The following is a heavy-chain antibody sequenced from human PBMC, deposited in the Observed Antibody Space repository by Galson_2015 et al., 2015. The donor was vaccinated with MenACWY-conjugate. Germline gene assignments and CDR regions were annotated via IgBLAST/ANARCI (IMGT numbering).Heavy chain of an antibody. CDR2: MYYSGSA. Sequence: ETLSLTCTVSGGSINSYYWSWIRQPPGKGLEWIGYMYYSGSANYNPSLKSRVTISVDTSKNQFSLTMTSVTAADTAVYYCARGVNLASMAGYWGQGTL. D-gene: IGHD3-3*02. J-gene: IGHJ4*02. V-gene: IGHV4-59*01. CDR3: ARGVNLASMAGY. CDR1: GGSINSYY.